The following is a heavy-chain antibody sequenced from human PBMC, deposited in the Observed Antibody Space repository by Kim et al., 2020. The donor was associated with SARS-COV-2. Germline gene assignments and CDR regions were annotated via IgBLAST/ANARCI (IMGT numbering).Heavy chain of an antibody. J-gene: IGHJ4*02. Sequence: GGSLRLSCAASGFTFSNYWMTWVRQAPGKGLEWVANIKQDGTEEYYVDSVEGRFTISRDNAKNSLYLQMNSLRVEDTAVYYCAGDFYSDVWGSYRYFDYWGQGTLVTVSS. CDR2: IKQDGTEE. D-gene: IGHD3-16*02. CDR1: GFTFSNYW. CDR3: AGDFYSDVWGSYRYFDY. V-gene: IGHV3-7*01.